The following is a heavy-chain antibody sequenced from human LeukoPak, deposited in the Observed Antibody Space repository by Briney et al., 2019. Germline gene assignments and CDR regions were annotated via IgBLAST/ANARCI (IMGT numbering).Heavy chain of an antibody. CDR2: INTNTGNP. CDR1: GYTFTNNA. D-gene: IGHD3-16*01. J-gene: IGHJ6*02. Sequence: GASVKVSCKASGYTFTNNAMNWVRQAPGQGLEWMGWINTNTGNPMYAQGFTGRFVFSLDTSVNTAYLQISSLKAEDSAVYYCARDLEYVGMDVWGQGTTVTVS. V-gene: IGHV7-4-1*02. CDR3: ARDLEYVGMDV.